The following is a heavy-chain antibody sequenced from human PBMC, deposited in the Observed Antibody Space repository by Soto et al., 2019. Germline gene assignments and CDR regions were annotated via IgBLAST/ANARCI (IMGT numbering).Heavy chain of an antibody. CDR2: IKVDGSAA. CDR3: VSDGDVCGRNDSFGHSKH. V-gene: IGHV3-7*01. D-gene: IGHD3-16*01. CDR1: EVRISPYW. Sequence: PGGSLGLSCVASEVRISPYWMSLVRQSPGKGLEWVANIKVDGSAARNVDSGRDRFLISRDNTNNSLYLQLSKLRDEQTVIYSSVSDGDVCGRNDSFGHSKHWGRGTLFTV. J-gene: IGHJ1*01.